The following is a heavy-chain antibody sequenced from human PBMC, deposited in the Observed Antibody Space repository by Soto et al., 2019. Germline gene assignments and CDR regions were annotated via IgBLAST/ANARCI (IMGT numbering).Heavy chain of an antibody. Sequence: QVQLVQSGAEVKKPGSSVTVSCKASGGTFSSYTISWVRQAPGQGLEWMGGIIPIFGTANYAQKFQGRVTITADESMSTAYMELSSLRSEDTAVYCCARGNHRWLQLWYFDLWGRGTLVTVSS. CDR2: IIPIFGTA. J-gene: IGHJ2*01. D-gene: IGHD5-12*01. V-gene: IGHV1-69*12. CDR3: ARGNHRWLQLWYFDL. CDR1: GGTFSSYT.